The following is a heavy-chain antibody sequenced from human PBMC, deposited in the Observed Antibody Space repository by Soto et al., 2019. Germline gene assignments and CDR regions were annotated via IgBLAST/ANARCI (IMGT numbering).Heavy chain of an antibody. D-gene: IGHD5-18*01. J-gene: IGHJ3*02. CDR1: GYSFTGYY. CDR2: INPNSGGT. Sequence: ASVKGSCKASGYSFTGYYMHWVRQAPGQGLEWMGWINPNSGGTNYAQKFQGRVTMTRDTSISTAYMELSRLRSDDTAVYYCARGRRGYSYGSMDAFDIWGQGTMVTVSS. CDR3: ARGRRGYSYGSMDAFDI. V-gene: IGHV1-2*02.